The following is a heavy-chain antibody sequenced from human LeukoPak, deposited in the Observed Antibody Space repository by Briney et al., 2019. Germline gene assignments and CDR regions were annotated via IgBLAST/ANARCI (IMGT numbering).Heavy chain of an antibody. V-gene: IGHV4-34*01. D-gene: IGHD2-8*01. CDR2: INHSGST. Sequence: SETLSLTCAVYGGSFSGYYWSWIRQPPGKGLEWMWEINHSGSTNYNPSLKSRVTISVDTSKNQFSLKLTSVTAADTAVYYCARFWSGVDYLDYWGRGTLVTVSS. CDR3: ARFWSGVDYLDY. J-gene: IGHJ4*02. CDR1: GGSFSGYY.